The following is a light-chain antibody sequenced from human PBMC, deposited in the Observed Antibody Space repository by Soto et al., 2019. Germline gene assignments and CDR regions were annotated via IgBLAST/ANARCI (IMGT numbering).Light chain of an antibody. CDR2: QDT. CDR3: QAWDSSTVV. J-gene: IGLJ2*01. CDR1: KLGDKY. Sequence: SYELTQPPSVSVSPGQTASITCSGDKLGDKYVCWYQQKPGQSPVLVIYQDTKRPSGIPERFSGSNSGNTATLTVSGTQAMDAADCHCQAWDSSTVVFGGGTKLTVL. V-gene: IGLV3-1*01.